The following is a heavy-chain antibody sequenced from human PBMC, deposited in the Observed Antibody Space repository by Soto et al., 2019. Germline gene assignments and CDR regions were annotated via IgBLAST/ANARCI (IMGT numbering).Heavy chain of an antibody. CDR1: LVRSRCYP. CDR2: ISGSCSPS. Sequence: PRRPRRLSRSPSLVRSRCYPMAWFTHAPAGVLKCSSAISGSCSPSYYTNTVKGRFTISRDNSKSAMYLQMNSLRADDTAVYFCARDMSGGTYNYYYGMAAWVQGTTVTVAS. CDR3: ARDMSGGTYNYYYGMAA. D-gene: IGHD1-26*01. V-gene: IGHV3-23*01. J-gene: IGHJ6*02.